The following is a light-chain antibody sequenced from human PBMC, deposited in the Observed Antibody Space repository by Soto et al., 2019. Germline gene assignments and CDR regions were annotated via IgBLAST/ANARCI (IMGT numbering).Light chain of an antibody. CDR2: AAS. CDR1: QDINTY. CDR3: QQRTSYPIT. Sequence: DIQLTQSPSFLSASVGDRVTITCRASQDINTYLAWYQQKPGKAHKLLIFAASTLQNGVPSRFSGSGSGTEFTVTITNLQPEDFATYYCQQRTSYPITFGQGTRLEIK. J-gene: IGKJ5*01. V-gene: IGKV1-9*01.